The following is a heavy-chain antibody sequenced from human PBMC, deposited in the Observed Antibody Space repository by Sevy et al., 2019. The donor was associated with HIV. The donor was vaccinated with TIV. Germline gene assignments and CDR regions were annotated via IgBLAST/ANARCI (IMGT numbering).Heavy chain of an antibody. Sequence: AAVKVSCKASGYTFTGYYMHWVGQAPGQGLEWMGWINPNSGGTNYAQKFQGRVTMTRDTSISTAYMELSRLRSGDTAVYYCARGMTVSCSWNPFDYWGQGTMVLVSS. V-gene: IGHV1-2*02. CDR1: GYTFTGYY. J-gene: IGHJ4*02. CDR3: ARGMTVSCSWNPFDY. CDR2: INPNSGGT. D-gene: IGHD6-13*01.